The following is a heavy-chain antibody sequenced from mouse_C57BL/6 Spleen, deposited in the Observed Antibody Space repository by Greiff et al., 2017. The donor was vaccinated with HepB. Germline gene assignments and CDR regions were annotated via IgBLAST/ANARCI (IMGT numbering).Heavy chain of an antibody. V-gene: IGHV1-52*01. CDR2: IDPSDSET. CDR1: GYTFTSYW. D-gene: IGHD2-5*01. Sequence: VQLQQPGAELVRPGSSVKLSCKASGYTFTSYWMHWVKQRPIQGLEWIGNIDPSDSETHYNQKFKDKATLTVDKSSSTAYMQLSSLTSEDSAVYYCARGTSTGSNYGYAMDYWGQGTSVTVSS. CDR3: ARGTSTGSNYGYAMDY. J-gene: IGHJ4*01.